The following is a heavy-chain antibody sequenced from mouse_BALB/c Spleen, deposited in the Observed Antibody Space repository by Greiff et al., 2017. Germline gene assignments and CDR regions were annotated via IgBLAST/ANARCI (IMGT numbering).Heavy chain of an antibody. CDR3: AREVRAGDYFDY. V-gene: IGHV5-6-5*01. J-gene: IGHJ2*01. CDR1: GFTFSSYA. CDR2: ISSGGST. Sequence: DVKLVESGGGLVKPGGSLKLSCAASGFTFSSYAMSWVRQTPEKRLEWVASISSGGSTYYPDSVKGRFTISRDNARNILYLQMSSLRSEDTAMYYCAREVRAGDYFDYWGQGTTLTVSS. D-gene: IGHD2-14*01.